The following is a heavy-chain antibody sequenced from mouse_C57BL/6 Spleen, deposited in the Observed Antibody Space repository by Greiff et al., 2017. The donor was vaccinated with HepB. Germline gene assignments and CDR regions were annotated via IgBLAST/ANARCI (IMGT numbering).Heavy chain of an antibody. Sequence: QVQLKQPGAELVKPGASVKMSCKASGYTFTSYWITWVKQRPEQGLEWIGDIYPGSGSTNYNEKFKSKATLTVDTSSSTAYMQLSSLTSEDSAVYYCARRGDYDGRGYYFDYWGQGTTLTVSS. CDR3: ARRGDYDGRGYYFDY. CDR1: GYTFTSYW. D-gene: IGHD2-4*01. CDR2: IYPGSGST. V-gene: IGHV1-55*01. J-gene: IGHJ2*01.